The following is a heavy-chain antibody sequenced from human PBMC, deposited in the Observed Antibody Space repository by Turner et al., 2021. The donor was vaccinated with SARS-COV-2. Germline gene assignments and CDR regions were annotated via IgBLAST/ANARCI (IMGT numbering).Heavy chain of an antibody. Sequence: QVQLVQSGAEVMKPGSSVKVSCKASGGTFSSYAISWVRQAPGRGLEWMGGIIPILGTANYAQKFQGRVTITADEATSTAYMELSSLRSEDTAVYYCARCLGFDWLFPFDYWGQGTLVTVSS. V-gene: IGHV1-69*01. J-gene: IGHJ4*02. CDR2: IIPILGTA. CDR3: ARCLGFDWLFPFDY. D-gene: IGHD3-9*01. CDR1: GGTFSSYA.